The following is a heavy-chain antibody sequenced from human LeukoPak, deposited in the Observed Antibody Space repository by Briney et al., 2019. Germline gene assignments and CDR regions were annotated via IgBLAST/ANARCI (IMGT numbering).Heavy chain of an antibody. CDR2: ISYSGST. Sequence: PSETLSLTCTVSGGSIRSYYWTWIRQPPGKGLEWIGYISYSGSTNYNPSLKSRVTISVDTSKNQFSLKLSSVTAADTAVYYCARHGSSWYDVYYYYYGMDVWGQGTTVTVSS. CDR1: GGSIRSYY. V-gene: IGHV4-59*08. CDR3: ARHGSSWYDVYYYYYGMDV. D-gene: IGHD6-13*01. J-gene: IGHJ6*02.